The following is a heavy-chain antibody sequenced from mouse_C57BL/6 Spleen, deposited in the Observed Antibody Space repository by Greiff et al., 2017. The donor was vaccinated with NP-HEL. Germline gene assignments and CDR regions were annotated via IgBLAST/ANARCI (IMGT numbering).Heavy chain of an antibody. V-gene: IGHV1-7*01. Sequence: VQRVESGAELAKPGASVKLSCKASGYTFTSYWMHWVKQRPGQGLEWIGYINPSSGYTKYNQKFKDKATLTADKSSSTAYMQLSSLTYEDSAVYYCARCNYGSSYRGYFDYWGQGTTLTVSS. CDR2: INPSSGYT. D-gene: IGHD1-1*01. CDR3: ARCNYGSSYRGYFDY. J-gene: IGHJ2*01. CDR1: GYTFTSYW.